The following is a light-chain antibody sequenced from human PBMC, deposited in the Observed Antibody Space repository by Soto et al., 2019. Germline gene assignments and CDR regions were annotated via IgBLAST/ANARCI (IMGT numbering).Light chain of an antibody. J-gene: IGKJ5*01. CDR2: GES. Sequence: EIVMTQSPGTLSVSPGERATLSCRASESISSNLTCYQQRTCQAPRLLIYGESTRATNITARFSGSGSGTEFTIPISSMQSEDFAVCYCQQYNNLPLHFGQGTRLEIK. V-gene: IGKV3-15*01. CDR3: QQYNNLPLH. CDR1: ESISSN.